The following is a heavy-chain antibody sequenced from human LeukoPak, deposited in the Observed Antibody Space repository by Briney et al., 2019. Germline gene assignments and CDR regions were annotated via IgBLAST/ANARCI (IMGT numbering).Heavy chain of an antibody. CDR3: ASETVTMNSNWFDP. CDR2: ISSSSSYI. V-gene: IGHV3-21*01. Sequence: KPGGSLRLYCAASGFTFSSYSMNWVRQAPGKGLGWVSSISSSSSYIYYADSVKGRFTISRDNAKNSLYLQMNSLRAEDTAVYYCASETVTMNSNWFDPWGQGTLVTVSS. J-gene: IGHJ5*02. D-gene: IGHD4-17*01. CDR1: GFTFSSYS.